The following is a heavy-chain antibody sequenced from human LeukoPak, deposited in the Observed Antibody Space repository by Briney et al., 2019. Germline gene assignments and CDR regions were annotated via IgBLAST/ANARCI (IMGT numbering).Heavy chain of an antibody. CDR3: AVNGESTQWHWNF. J-gene: IGHJ4*02. CDR1: GFIFRSYA. CDR2: LTGSGETT. D-gene: IGHD1-1*01. Sequence: GGSLRLSCAASGFIFRSYALSWVRQAPGKGLEWVSALTGSGETTYYADSVKGRFTISRDNSKNTLFLQMNSLRAEDTAVYYCAVNGESTQWHWNFWGQGTLVSVSS. V-gene: IGHV3-23*01.